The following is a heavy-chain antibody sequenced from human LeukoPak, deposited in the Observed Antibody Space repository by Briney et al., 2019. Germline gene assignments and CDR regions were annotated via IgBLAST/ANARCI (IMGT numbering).Heavy chain of an antibody. J-gene: IGHJ4*02. CDR2: IYHSGST. D-gene: IGHD6-13*01. CDR1: GGSISSGGYY. CDR3: ARHGSSWSFFDY. V-gene: IGHV4-30-2*01. Sequence: SETLSLTCTVSGGSISSGGYYWSWIRQPPGKGLEWIGYIYHSGSTYYNPSLKSRVTISVDTSKNQFSLKLSSVTAADTAVYYCARHGSSWSFFDYWGQGTLVTVSS.